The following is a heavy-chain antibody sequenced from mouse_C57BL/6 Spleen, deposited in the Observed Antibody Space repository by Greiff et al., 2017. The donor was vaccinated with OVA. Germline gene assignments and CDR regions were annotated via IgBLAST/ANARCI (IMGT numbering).Heavy chain of an antibody. CDR3: ARSDWDGMDY. Sequence: VQLVESGAELVRPGASVKLSCKASGYTFTDYYINWVKQRPGQGLEWIARIYPGSGNTYYNEKFKGKATLTAEKSSSTAYMQLSSLTSEDAAVYFCARSDWDGMDYWGQGTSVTVSS. D-gene: IGHD4-1*01. CDR2: IYPGSGNT. V-gene: IGHV1-76*01. J-gene: IGHJ4*01. CDR1: GYTFTDYY.